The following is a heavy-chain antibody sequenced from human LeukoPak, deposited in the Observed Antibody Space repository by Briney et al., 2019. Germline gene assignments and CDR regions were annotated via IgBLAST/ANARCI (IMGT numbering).Heavy chain of an antibody. CDR2: IYYSGGT. CDR3: ARVNGYYGSGSYYNDGWFDP. CDR1: GGSISSHY. V-gene: IGHV4-59*11. D-gene: IGHD3-10*01. Sequence: SETLSLTCTVSGGSISSHYWSWIRQPPGKGLEWIGYIYYSGGTNYNPSLKSRVTISVDTSKNQFSLKLSSVTAADTAVYYCARVNGYYGSGSYYNDGWFDPWGQGTLVTVSS. J-gene: IGHJ5*02.